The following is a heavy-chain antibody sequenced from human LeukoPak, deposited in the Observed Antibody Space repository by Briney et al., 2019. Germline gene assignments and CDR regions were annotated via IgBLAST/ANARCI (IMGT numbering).Heavy chain of an antibody. V-gene: IGHV1-8*01. J-gene: IGHJ4*02. D-gene: IGHD6-19*01. Sequence: ASVKVSCKASGYTFTSYDINWVRQATGQGLEWMGWVNPNSGNTGYAQKFQGRVTMTRNTSISTAYMELSSLRSEDTAVYYCARGSAYSSGWYGVYWGQGTLVTVSS. CDR2: VNPNSGNT. CDR1: GYTFTSYD. CDR3: ARGSAYSSGWYGVY.